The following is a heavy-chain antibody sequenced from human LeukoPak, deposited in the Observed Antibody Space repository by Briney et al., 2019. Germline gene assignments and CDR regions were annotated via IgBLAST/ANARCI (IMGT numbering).Heavy chain of an antibody. CDR2: IYTSGST. J-gene: IGHJ6*03. V-gene: IGHV4-4*07. CDR3: ARELANSGWLGFYYYMDV. D-gene: IGHD6-19*01. CDR1: GGSISSYY. Sequence: PSETLSLTCTVPGGSISSYYWSWIRQPAGKGLEWIWRIYTSGSTNYNPSLKSRVTMSVDTSKNQFSLKLSSVTAADTAVYYCARELANSGWLGFYYYMDVWGKGTTVTVSS.